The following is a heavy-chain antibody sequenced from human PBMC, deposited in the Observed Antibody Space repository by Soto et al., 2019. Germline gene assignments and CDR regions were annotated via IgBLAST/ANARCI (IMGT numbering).Heavy chain of an antibody. CDR2: ISGSGGST. CDR3: AKDRTGFLEWLLPTSFDC. J-gene: IGHJ4*02. Sequence: EVQLLESGGGLVQPGGSLRLSCAASGFTFSSYAMSWVRQAPGKGLEWVSAISGSGGSTYYADSVKGRFTIYRDNSKNTLYLQMNSLRAEDTAVYYCAKDRTGFLEWLLPTSFDCWGQGTLVTVSS. D-gene: IGHD3-3*01. V-gene: IGHV3-23*01. CDR1: GFTFSSYA.